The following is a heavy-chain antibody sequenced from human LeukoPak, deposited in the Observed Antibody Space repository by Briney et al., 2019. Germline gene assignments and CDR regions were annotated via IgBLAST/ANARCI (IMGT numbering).Heavy chain of an antibody. CDR1: GGSFSGYY. CDR3: ARTRLLYPVDY. V-gene: IGHV4-34*01. CDR2: INHSGST. J-gene: IGHJ4*02. D-gene: IGHD2-15*01. Sequence: SETLSLTCAVYGGSFSGYYWSWIRQPPGKGLEWIGEINHSGSTNYNPSLKSRVTISVDTSKNQFSLKLSSVTAADTAVYYCARTRLLYPVDYWGQGTLVTVSS.